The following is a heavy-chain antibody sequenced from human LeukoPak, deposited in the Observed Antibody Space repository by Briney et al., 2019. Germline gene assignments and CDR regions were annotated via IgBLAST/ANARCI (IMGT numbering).Heavy chain of an antibody. CDR3: ARVPYSSGYSYYYYYYMDV. Sequence: PGGSLRLSCAASGFTFSSYWMSWVRQAPGKGLEWVANIKQDGSEKYYVDSVKGRFTISRDNAKNSLYLQMNSLRPEDTAVYYCARVPYSSGYSYYYYYYMDVWGKGTTVTVSS. V-gene: IGHV3-7*01. D-gene: IGHD3-22*01. J-gene: IGHJ6*03. CDR1: GFTFSSYW. CDR2: IKQDGSEK.